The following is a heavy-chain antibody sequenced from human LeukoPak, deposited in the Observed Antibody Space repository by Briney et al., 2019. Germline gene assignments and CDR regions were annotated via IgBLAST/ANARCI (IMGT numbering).Heavy chain of an antibody. CDR2: IYYSGST. V-gene: IGHV4-39*01. CDR3: ASTYHKGGVIYSIDY. J-gene: IGHJ4*02. Sequence: PSETLSLTCTVSGGSISSSSYYRGWIRQPPGKGLEWIGSIYYSGSTYYNPSLKSRVTISVDTSKNQFSLKLSSVTAADTAVYYCASTYHKGGVIYSIDYWGQGTLVTVSS. CDR1: GGSISSSSYY. D-gene: IGHD3-10*01.